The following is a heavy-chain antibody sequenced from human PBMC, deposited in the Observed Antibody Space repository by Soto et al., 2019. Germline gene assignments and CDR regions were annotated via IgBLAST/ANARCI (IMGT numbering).Heavy chain of an antibody. Sequence: ASVKVSCKASGYTFTSYYMHWVRQAPGQGLEWMGIINPSGGSTSYAQKFQGRVTMTRDTSTSTVYMELSSLRSEDTAVYYCASPLCTCGSSTKAWAFDIWGQGTMVTVS. CDR3: ASPLCTCGSSTKAWAFDI. CDR1: GYTFTSYY. V-gene: IGHV1-46*03. J-gene: IGHJ3*02. D-gene: IGHD2-15*01. CDR2: INPSGGST.